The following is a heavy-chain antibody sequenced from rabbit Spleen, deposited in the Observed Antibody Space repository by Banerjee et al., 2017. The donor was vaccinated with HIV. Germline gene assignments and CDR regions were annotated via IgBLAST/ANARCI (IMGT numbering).Heavy chain of an antibody. Sequence: QSLEESGGDLVKPGASLTLTCTASGIDFSSSYWICWVRQAPGKGLEWIACIYAGSSGSTYYASWAKGRFTISKTSSTTVTLQMTSLTAADTATYFCARETTMTIGSYFNLWGPGTLVTVS. CDR2: IYAGSSGST. CDR1: GIDFSSSYW. V-gene: IGHV1S40*01. CDR3: ARETTMTIGSYFNL. D-gene: IGHD2-1*01. J-gene: IGHJ4*01.